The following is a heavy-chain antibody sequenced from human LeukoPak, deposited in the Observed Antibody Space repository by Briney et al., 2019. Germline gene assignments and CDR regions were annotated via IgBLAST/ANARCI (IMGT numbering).Heavy chain of an antibody. CDR3: ATCASSSGSCKFDS. V-gene: IGHV3-23*01. D-gene: IGHD6-19*01. CDR2: VSGSGDRT. CDR1: GFPFSSHA. J-gene: IGHJ4*02. Sequence: GGSVRLSCAASGFPFSSHAMTWVRQAPGKGLDWVSGVSGSGDRTYNADSVKGRFTISRDNSKNTLYLQMNSLRAEDTAVYYCATCASSSGSCKFDSWGQGTLVTVSS.